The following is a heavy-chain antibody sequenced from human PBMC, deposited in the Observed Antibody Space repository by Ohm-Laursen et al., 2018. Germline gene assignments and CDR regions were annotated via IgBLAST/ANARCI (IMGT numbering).Heavy chain of an antibody. CDR3: ARDDTAKLIDY. CDR2: VSTSGSDT. CDR1: GFSFSTYT. J-gene: IGHJ4*02. D-gene: IGHD5-18*01. Sequence: SLRLSCAASGFSFSTYTLNWVRQAPGKGLEWVSSVSTSGSDTYYADSVKGRFTISRDNAKNSLYLQMNSLRAEDTAVYYCARDDTAKLIDYWGQGTLVTVSS. V-gene: IGHV3-21*01.